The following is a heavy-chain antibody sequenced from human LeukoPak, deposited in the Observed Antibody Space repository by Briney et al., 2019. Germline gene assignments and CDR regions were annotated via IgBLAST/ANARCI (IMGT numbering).Heavy chain of an antibody. Sequence: SETLSLTCTVSGGSISSGDYYWSWIRQPPGKGLEWIGYIYYSGSTYYNPSLKSRVTISVDTSKNQLSLKLSSVTAADTAVYYCARGGTLRNGMDVWGQGTTVTVSS. V-gene: IGHV4-30-4*02. CDR2: IYYSGST. CDR1: GGSISSGDYY. J-gene: IGHJ6*02. CDR3: ARGGTLRNGMDV.